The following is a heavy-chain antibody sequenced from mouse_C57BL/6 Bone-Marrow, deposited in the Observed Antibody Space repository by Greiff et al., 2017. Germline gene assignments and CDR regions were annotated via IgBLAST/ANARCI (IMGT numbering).Heavy chain of an antibody. J-gene: IGHJ1*03. V-gene: IGHV3-6*01. D-gene: IGHD1-1*01. CDR3: ARGDYYGSREGYFDV. CDR1: GYSITSGYY. CDR2: IRYDGSN. Sequence: EVQLVQSGPGLVKPSPSLSLTCSVSGYSITSGYYWNWIRQFPGNKLELMGYIRYDGSNNYNPPFKNQTSLTRDTSKNQSFLKLNSVTTEDTATYYCARGDYYGSREGYFDVWGTGTTVTVSS.